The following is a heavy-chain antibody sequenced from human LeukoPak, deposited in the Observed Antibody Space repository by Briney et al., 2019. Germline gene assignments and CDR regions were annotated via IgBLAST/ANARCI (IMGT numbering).Heavy chain of an antibody. J-gene: IGHJ4*02. CDR3: ASQAGWSYYGSGSYNY. V-gene: IGHV4-34*01. Sequence: SETLSLTCAVYGGSFSGYYWSWIRQPPGKGLEWIGEINHSGSTNYNPSLKSRVTISVDTSKNQFPLKLSSVTAADTAVYYCASQAGWSYYGSGSYNYWGQGTLVTVSS. D-gene: IGHD3-10*01. CDR1: GGSFSGYY. CDR2: INHSGST.